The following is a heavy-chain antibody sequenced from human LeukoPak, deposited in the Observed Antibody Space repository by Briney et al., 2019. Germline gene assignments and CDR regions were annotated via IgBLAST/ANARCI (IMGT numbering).Heavy chain of an antibody. V-gene: IGHV1-2*02. D-gene: IGHD6-6*01. CDR1: GYTFTGYY. J-gene: IGHJ3*02. CDR2: INPNSGGT. CDR3: ARAHLKETREKQLPHDAFDI. Sequence: ASVKVSCKASGYTFTGYYMHWVRQAPGQGLEWMGWINPNSGGTNYAQKFQGRVTMTRDTSISTAYMELSRLRSDDTAVYYCARAHLKETREKQLPHDAFDIWGQGTMVTVSS.